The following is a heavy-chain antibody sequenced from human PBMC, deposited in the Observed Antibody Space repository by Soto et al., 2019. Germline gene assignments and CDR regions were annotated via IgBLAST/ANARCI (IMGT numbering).Heavy chain of an antibody. J-gene: IGHJ6*02. CDR1: GFTFSSYA. V-gene: IGHV3-30-3*01. D-gene: IGHD3-10*01. CDR2: ISYDEANK. Sequence: QVQLVESGGGVVQPGRSLRLSCAASGFTFSSYAMHWVRQAPGKGLEWVAVISYDEANKYYADSVKGRFTISRDNSKNTLYVQLNSLRADDTAVYYCARGRGPYYYYGLDLWGQGTTVTVTS. CDR3: ARGRGPYYYYGLDL.